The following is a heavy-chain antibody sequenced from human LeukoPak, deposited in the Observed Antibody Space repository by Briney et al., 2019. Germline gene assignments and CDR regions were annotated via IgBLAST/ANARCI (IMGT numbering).Heavy chain of an antibody. CDR2: TNPNTGNT. V-gene: IGHV1-8*01. D-gene: IGHD2-21*01. J-gene: IGHJ4*02. Sequence: ASVKVSCKASGYTFTNYDISWVRQATGQGLEWLGWTNPNTGNTGYPQKFQGRVTITTSTSTNTVYIELSGLTSEDTAIYYCAKAYCGGDCYPYFDSWGQGTPVTVSS. CDR3: AKAYCGGDCYPYFDS. CDR1: GYTFTNYD.